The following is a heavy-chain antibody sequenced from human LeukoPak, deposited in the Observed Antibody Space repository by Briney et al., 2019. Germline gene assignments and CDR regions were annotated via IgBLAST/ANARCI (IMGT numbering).Heavy chain of an antibody. V-gene: IGHV3-53*05. CDR3: ARVREGIFDY. J-gene: IGHJ4*02. Sequence: GGSLRLSCAASGFPFSSNHMSWVRQAPGKGLEWVSVIYSGGSTYYADSVKGRFTISRDNSKNTLYLQMNSLRAEDTAVYYCARVREGIFDYWGQGTLVTVSS. CDR2: IYSGGST. CDR1: GFPFSSNH. D-gene: IGHD6-13*01.